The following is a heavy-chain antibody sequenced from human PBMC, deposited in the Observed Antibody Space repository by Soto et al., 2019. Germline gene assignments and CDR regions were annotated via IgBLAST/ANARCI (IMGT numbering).Heavy chain of an antibody. J-gene: IGHJ6*03. Sequence: SETLSLTCTVSGGSISSYYWSWIRQPPGKGLEWIGYIYYSGSTNYNPSLKSRVTISVDTSKNQFSLKLSSVTAADTAVYYCARDSIFRQQLSWGYYYMDVWGKGTTVTVSS. CDR2: IYYSGST. D-gene: IGHD6-13*01. CDR3: ARDSIFRQQLSWGYYYMDV. V-gene: IGHV4-59*01. CDR1: GGSISSYY.